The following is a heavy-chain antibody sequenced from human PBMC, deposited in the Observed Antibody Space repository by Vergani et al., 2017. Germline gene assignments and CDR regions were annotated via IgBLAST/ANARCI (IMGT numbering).Heavy chain of an antibody. CDR2: IYYSGST. J-gene: IGHJ4*02. D-gene: IGHD5-18*01. CDR3: ASRGYSYGWGFDY. CDR1: GGSISSYY. Sequence: QVQLQESGPGLVKPSETLSLTCTVSGGSISSYYWSWIRQPPGKGLEWIGYIYYSGSTNYNPSLKSRVTISVDTSKNQFSLKLSPVTAADTAVYYCASRGYSYGWGFDYWGQGTLVTVSS. V-gene: IGHV4-59*08.